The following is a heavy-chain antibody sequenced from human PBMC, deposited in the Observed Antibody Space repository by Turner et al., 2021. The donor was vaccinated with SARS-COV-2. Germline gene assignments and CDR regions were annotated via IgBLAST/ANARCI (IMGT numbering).Heavy chain of an antibody. Sequence: QVQLGQSGAEVKKPGSSVKVSCTASGGNFKNYGFNWVRQAPGQGLEWMGRINPGLAMSEYKQKFQGRVTIITDRSTYSGAIEVIMGGNGYGDQTYYFDYWGQGTLVIVSS. J-gene: IGHJ4*02. CDR2: INPGLAMS. CDR3: FDY. D-gene: IGHD2-21*01. CDR1: GGNFKNYG. V-gene: IGHV1-69*02.